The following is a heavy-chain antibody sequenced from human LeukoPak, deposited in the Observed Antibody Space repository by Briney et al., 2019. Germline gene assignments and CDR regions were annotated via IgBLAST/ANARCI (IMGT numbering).Heavy chain of an antibody. CDR2: ISGDGGYT. V-gene: IGHV3-23*01. CDR3: ARGSGSHSGNYYVY. J-gene: IGHJ4*02. D-gene: IGHD1-26*01. CDR1: GFIFSNYA. Sequence: PGGSLRLSCAASGFIFSNYAMSWVRQAPGKGLEWVSTISGDGGYTYYADSVRGQFPISRDNSMNTLYLQMDSLRADDTAVYYCARGSGSHSGNYYVYWGQGTLVTVSS.